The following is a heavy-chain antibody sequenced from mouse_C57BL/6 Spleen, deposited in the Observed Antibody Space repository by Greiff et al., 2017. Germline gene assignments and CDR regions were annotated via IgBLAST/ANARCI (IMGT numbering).Heavy chain of an antibody. Sequence: VQLQQPGAELVKPGASVKLSCKASGYTFTSYWMHWVKQRPGQGLEWIGMIHPNSGSTNYNEKFKSKATLTVDKSSSTAYMQLSSLTSEDSAVYYCARHPGSSPWAMDYWGQGTSVTVAS. CDR1: GYTFTSYW. CDR2: IHPNSGST. D-gene: IGHD1-1*01. V-gene: IGHV1-64*01. CDR3: ARHPGSSPWAMDY. J-gene: IGHJ4*01.